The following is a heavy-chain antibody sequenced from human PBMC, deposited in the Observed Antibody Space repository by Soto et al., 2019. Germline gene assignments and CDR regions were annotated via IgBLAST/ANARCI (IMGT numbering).Heavy chain of an antibody. CDR1: GFTFSDYY. V-gene: IGHV3-11*06. D-gene: IGHD3-22*01. CDR3: ARITYYYDSSGPLLDY. J-gene: IGHJ4*02. CDR2: ISSSSSYT. Sequence: GGSLRLSCAASGFTFSDYYMSWIRQAPGKGLEWVSYISSSSSYTNYAGSVKGRFTISRDNAKNSLYLQMNSLRAEDTAVYYCARITYYYDSSGPLLDYWGQGTLVTVSS.